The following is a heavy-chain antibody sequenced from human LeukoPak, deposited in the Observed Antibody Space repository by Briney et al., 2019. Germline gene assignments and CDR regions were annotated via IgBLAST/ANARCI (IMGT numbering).Heavy chain of an antibody. CDR3: ATVRGVAYGDFSLGY. CDR2: FDPEDGET. Sequence: ASVKVSCKVSGYTLTELSMHWVRQAPGKGLEWMGGFDPEDGETIYAQKFQGRVTMTEDTSTDTAYMELSSLRSEDTAVYYCATVRGVAYGDFSLGYWGQGTLVTVSS. V-gene: IGHV1-24*01. D-gene: IGHD4-17*01. CDR1: GYTLTELS. J-gene: IGHJ4*02.